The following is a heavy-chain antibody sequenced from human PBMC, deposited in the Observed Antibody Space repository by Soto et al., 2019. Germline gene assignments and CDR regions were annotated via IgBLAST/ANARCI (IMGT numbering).Heavy chain of an antibody. CDR1: GYSFTSYW. J-gene: IGHJ4*02. Sequence: EVQLVQSGAEVKKPGESLKISCKGSGYSFTSYWIGWVRQMPGKGLEWMGIIYPGDSDTRYSPSFQGQVTISADKSISTADLHWSSLKASDTAMYYCARRYCRSTSCYSMDYWGQGTLVTVSS. V-gene: IGHV5-51*03. D-gene: IGHD2-2*02. CDR3: ARRYCRSTSCYSMDY. CDR2: IYPGDSDT.